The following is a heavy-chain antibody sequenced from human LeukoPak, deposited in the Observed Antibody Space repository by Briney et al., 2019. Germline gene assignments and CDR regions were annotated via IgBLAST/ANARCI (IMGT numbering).Heavy chain of an antibody. D-gene: IGHD2-2*01. Sequence: SVKVSCKASGGTFSSYAISWVRQAPGQGLEWMGGIIPIFGTANYAQKFQGRVTISADESTSTAYMELSSLRSEDTAVYYCARDLGYCSSTSCYGDSDWFDPWGQGTLVTVSS. CDR3: ARDLGYCSSTSCYGDSDWFDP. V-gene: IGHV1-69*13. J-gene: IGHJ5*02. CDR2: IIPIFGTA. CDR1: GGTFSSYA.